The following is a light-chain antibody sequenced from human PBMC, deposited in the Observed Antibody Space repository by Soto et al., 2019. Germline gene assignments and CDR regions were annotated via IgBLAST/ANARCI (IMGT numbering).Light chain of an antibody. CDR3: QQYGSSPPT. J-gene: IGKJ1*01. CDR2: GAS. Sequence: EIVLTQSPGTLSLSPGGRATLSCRASQSVSTNYLAWYQRKPGQAPRLLIYGASNRATGIPDRFSGSGSGTDFTLTITRLEPEDFAVYYYQQYGSSPPTFGQGTKVEIK. V-gene: IGKV3-20*01. CDR1: QSVSTNY.